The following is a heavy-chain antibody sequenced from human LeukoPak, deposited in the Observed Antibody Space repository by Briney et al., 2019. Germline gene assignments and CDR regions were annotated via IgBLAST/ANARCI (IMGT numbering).Heavy chain of an antibody. J-gene: IGHJ4*02. CDR1: GGSFSGYY. CDR2: INQSVRT. Sequence: SETLSLTCAVYGGSFSGYYWSWIRQVPGKGLEWLGEINQSVRTNYTPSLKSRVTISLVTSKNQCSLKLSSVTAADTAVYYCARLHVNEFHFDFWGQGTLVTVSS. CDR3: ARLHVNEFHFDF. V-gene: IGHV4-34*01. D-gene: IGHD3-10*01.